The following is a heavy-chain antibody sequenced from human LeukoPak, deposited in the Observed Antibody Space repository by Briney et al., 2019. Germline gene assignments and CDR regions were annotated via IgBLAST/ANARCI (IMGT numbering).Heavy chain of an antibody. D-gene: IGHD6-19*01. CDR1: GYTFTTLD. Sequence: SCKASGYTFTTLDTNWVRQAPGKGLEWVAVISYDGSNKYYADSVKGRFTISRDNSKNTLYLQMNSLRAEDTAVYYCASCLGWSGLGDYWGQGTLVTVSS. CDR2: ISYDGSNK. CDR3: ASCLGWSGLGDY. J-gene: IGHJ4*02. V-gene: IGHV3-30-3*01.